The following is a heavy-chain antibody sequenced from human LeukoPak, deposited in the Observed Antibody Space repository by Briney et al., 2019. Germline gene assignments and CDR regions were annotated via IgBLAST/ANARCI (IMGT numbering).Heavy chain of an antibody. CDR2: IRYDGTAQ. V-gene: IGHV3-30*02. J-gene: IGHJ4*02. CDR1: GFTFSNYG. Sequence: GGSLRLSCAASGFTFSNYGMDWVRQAPGKGLEWVTFIRYDGTAQYYADSVKGRFTISRDNSKNTLYLQVNSVRAEDTAVYYCARRFDSWGQGTLVTVSS. CDR3: ARRFDS.